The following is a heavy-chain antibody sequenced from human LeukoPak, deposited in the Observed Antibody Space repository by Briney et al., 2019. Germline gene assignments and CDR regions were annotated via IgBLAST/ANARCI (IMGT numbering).Heavy chain of an antibody. J-gene: IGHJ4*02. Sequence: GGSLRLPCAASGFKFYSYAMHWVRQAPGKGLEWVASISFDGSEKYYRDSVKGRFTISRDNSKNTVSLQMNSLRPEDTAVYYCARSPGPAAVAFDYWGQGTLVTVSS. CDR1: GFKFYSYA. V-gene: IGHV3-30*04. CDR3: ARSPGPAAVAFDY. CDR2: ISFDGSEK. D-gene: IGHD6-13*01.